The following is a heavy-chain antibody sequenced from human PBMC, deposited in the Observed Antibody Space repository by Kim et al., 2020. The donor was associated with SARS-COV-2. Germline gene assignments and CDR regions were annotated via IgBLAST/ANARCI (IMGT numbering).Heavy chain of an antibody. CDR1: GGSISSSSYY. V-gene: IGHV4-39*01. D-gene: IGHD3-3*01. Sequence: SETLSLTCTVSGGSISSSSYYWGWIRQPPGKGLEWIGSIYYSGSTYYNPSLKSRVTISVDTSKNQFSLKLSSVTAADTAVYYCARHVGYYDFWSGYYHIPYAFDIWGQGTMVTVSS. J-gene: IGHJ3*02. CDR2: IYYSGST. CDR3: ARHVGYYDFWSGYYHIPYAFDI.